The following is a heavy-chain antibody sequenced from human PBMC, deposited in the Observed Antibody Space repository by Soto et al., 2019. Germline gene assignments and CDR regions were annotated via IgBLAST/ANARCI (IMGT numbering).Heavy chain of an antibody. Sequence: PGGSLRLSCAASGFTFSSYDMNWVRQAPGKGLEWVSYISSSGSTIYYADSVKGRFTISRDNAKNSLYLQMNSLRAEDTAVYYCARDRGPTYYDCSSGPKGNYYGMDVWGQGTTVTVSS. D-gene: IGHD3-3*01. CDR2: ISSSGSTI. CDR3: ARDRGPTYYDCSSGPKGNYYGMDV. CDR1: GFTFSSYD. V-gene: IGHV3-48*03. J-gene: IGHJ6*02.